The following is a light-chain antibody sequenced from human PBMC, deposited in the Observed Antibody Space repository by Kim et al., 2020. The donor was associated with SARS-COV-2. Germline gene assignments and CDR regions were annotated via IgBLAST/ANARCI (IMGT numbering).Light chain of an antibody. Sequence: RVNIACRGRSSNIGAGYDVHWYQQLPGTAPKLLIYGNSNRPSGVPDRFSGSKSGTSASLAITGLQAEDEADYYCQSYDSSLSGRVFGGGTQLTVL. CDR3: QSYDSSLSGRV. V-gene: IGLV1-40*01. CDR2: GNS. CDR1: SSNIGAGYD. J-gene: IGLJ3*02.